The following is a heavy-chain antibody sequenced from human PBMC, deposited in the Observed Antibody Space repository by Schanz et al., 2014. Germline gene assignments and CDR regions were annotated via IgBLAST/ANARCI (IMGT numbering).Heavy chain of an antibody. D-gene: IGHD1-1*01. CDR1: GITFSRHA. CDR2: ISGSGDNT. Sequence: EVHLVESGGGLVQPGGSLRLSCAASGITFSRHAMSWVRQAPGKGLEWVSAISGSGDNTFYADSVKGRFTISRDNSKNTLYLQMNSLRAEDTAVYYCVRDAGRDGYNLAFDVWGQGTLVTVSS. J-gene: IGHJ3*01. V-gene: IGHV3-23*04. CDR3: VRDAGRDGYNLAFDV.